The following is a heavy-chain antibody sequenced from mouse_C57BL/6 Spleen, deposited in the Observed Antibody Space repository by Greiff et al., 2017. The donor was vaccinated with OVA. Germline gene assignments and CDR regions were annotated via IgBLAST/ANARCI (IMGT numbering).Heavy chain of an antibody. CDR3: ARGEEGFAY. J-gene: IGHJ3*01. V-gene: IGHV3-6*01. CDR1: GYSITSGYY. Sequence: EVHLVESGPGLVKPSQSLSLTCSVTGYSITSGYYWNWIRQFPGNKLEWMGYISYDGSNNYNPSLKSRISITRDTSKNQFFLKLNSVTTEDTATYYCARGEEGFAYWGQGTLVTVSA. CDR2: ISYDGSN.